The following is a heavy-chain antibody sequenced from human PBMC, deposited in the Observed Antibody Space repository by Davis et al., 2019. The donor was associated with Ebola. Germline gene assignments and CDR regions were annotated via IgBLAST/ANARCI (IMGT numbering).Heavy chain of an antibody. D-gene: IGHD6-19*01. CDR3: ARPRQWLVSEAFDI. V-gene: IGHV5-51*01. Sequence: GESLKISCKASGYSFTSYWIGWVRQMPGKGLEWMGIIYPCDSDTRYSPSFQGQVTISADKSISTAYLQWSSLKASDTAMYYCARPRQWLVSEAFDIWGQGTMVTVSS. J-gene: IGHJ3*02. CDR2: IYPCDSDT. CDR1: GYSFTSYW.